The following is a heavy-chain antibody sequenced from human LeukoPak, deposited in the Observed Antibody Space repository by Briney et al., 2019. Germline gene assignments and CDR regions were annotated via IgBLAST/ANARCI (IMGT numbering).Heavy chain of an antibody. CDR1: GFTFSSYG. CDR3: AKEGYCSITSCYDTAMVYPTNDAFDI. CDR2: IWYDGSNK. D-gene: IGHD2-2*01. Sequence: GGSLRLSCAASGFTFSSYGMHWVRQAPGKGLEWVAVIWYDGSNKYYADSVKGRFTISRDNSKNTLYMQMNRLRAEDTALYYCAKEGYCSITSCYDTAMVYPTNDAFDIWGQGTMVTVSS. J-gene: IGHJ3*02. V-gene: IGHV3-33*06.